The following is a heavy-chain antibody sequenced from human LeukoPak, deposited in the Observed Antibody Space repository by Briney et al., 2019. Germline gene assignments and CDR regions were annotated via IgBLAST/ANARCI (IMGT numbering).Heavy chain of an antibody. CDR1: GGSISSGSYY. CDR2: IYTSGST. Sequence: SGTLSLTCTVSGGSISSGSYYWSWIRQPAGKGLEWIGRIYTSGSTNYNPSLKSRVTISVDTSKNQFSLKLSSVTAADTAVYYCARDTIVVPAAIVSLWGQGTLVTVSS. CDR3: ARDTIVVPAAIVSL. J-gene: IGHJ4*02. V-gene: IGHV4-61*02. D-gene: IGHD2-2*02.